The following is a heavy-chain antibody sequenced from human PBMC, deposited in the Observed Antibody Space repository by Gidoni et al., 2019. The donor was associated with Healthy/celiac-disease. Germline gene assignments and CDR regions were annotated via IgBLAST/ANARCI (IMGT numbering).Heavy chain of an antibody. CDR3: ARLKYDSSGYYYYFDY. D-gene: IGHD3-22*01. Sequence: QLQLQESGPGLVKPAGTLSLSCTVSGGSISSSSYYWGWIRKPPGKGLEWIGSIYYSGSTYYNPSLKRRVTISVDTSKNQFSLKLSSVTAADTAVYYCARLKYDSSGYYYYFDYWGQGTLVTVSS. CDR2: IYYSGST. CDR1: GGSISSSSYY. J-gene: IGHJ4*02. V-gene: IGHV4-39*01.